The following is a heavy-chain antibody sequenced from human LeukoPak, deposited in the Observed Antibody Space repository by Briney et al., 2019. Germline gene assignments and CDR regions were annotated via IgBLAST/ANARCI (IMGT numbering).Heavy chain of an antibody. Sequence: SDTLSLTCTVSGGSLSSYYWSWIRQPPGKGLEWIGYISYIWSTNHHPSLQSRFTISVDTSKHQFSMKLSSVTAADTAVYYCASTSRGGRIFSFWGRGTMVTVSS. CDR2: ISYIWST. CDR1: GGSLSSYY. D-gene: IGHD3-3*01. J-gene: IGHJ3*01. V-gene: IGHV4-59*07. CDR3: ASTSRGGRIFSF.